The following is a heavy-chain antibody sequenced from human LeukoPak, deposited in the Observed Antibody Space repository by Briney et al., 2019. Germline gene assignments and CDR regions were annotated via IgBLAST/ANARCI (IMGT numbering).Heavy chain of an antibody. D-gene: IGHD3-9*01. CDR1: VFTFIRYA. J-gene: IGHJ4*02. Sequence: PGGSLRLSCAASVFTFIRYAMRWVRQAPGKGLEWVSAISGSGGSTYYADSVKGRFTISRDNSKNTLYLQMNSLRAEDTAVYYCAFGEDYHTLLGLYYWGQGTLVTVSS. CDR3: AFGEDYHTLLGLYY. V-gene: IGHV3-23*01. CDR2: ISGSGGST.